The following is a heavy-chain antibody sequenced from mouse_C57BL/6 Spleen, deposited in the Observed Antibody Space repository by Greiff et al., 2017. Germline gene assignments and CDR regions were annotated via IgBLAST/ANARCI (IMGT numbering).Heavy chain of an antibody. Sequence: EVQGVESGGGLVKPGGSLKLSCATSGFTFSDYGMHWVRQAPEKGLEWVAYISSGSSTIYYADTVKGRFTPSRDNAKNTLFLQMTSLRSEDTAMYYCARGDYDYFDYWGQGTTLTVSS. D-gene: IGHD2-4*01. CDR3: ARGDYDYFDY. CDR1: GFTFSDYG. V-gene: IGHV5-17*01. CDR2: ISSGSSTI. J-gene: IGHJ2*01.